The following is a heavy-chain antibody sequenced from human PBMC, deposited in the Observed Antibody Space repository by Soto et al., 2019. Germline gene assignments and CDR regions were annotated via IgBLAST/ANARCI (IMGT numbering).Heavy chain of an antibody. CDR2: INHRGST. D-gene: IGHD2-2*01. J-gene: IGHJ3*01. CDR1: GGPISDYY. CDR3: ARVERGTSTTVVDSFDL. Sequence: SETLSLTCAVYGGPISDYYWSWIRQAPGAGLEWIGEINHRGSTHDSPSLKSRVTLSVDTSKSQISLYLSSVTAADTAMYYCARVERGTSTTVVDSFDLCAQGTMVTGSS. V-gene: IGHV4-34*01.